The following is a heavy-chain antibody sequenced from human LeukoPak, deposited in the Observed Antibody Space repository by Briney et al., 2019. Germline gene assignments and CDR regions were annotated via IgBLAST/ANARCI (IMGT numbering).Heavy chain of an antibody. J-gene: IGHJ5*01. CDR2: IYPGDSDT. Sequence: GESLKISCKGSGYNFTKYWIGWVRQMPGKGLEWMGIIYPGDSDTRYSPSFQGQVTISADKSISTAYLQWSSLEASDTAMYYCARGYYSDSSGYYYVVPYNWFDSWGQGTLVTVSS. CDR1: GYNFTKYW. V-gene: IGHV5-51*01. CDR3: ARGYYSDSSGYYYVVPYNWFDS. D-gene: IGHD3-22*01.